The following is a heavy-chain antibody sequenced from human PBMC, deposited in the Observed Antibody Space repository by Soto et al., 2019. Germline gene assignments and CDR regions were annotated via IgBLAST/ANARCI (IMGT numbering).Heavy chain of an antibody. V-gene: IGHV4-59*01. CDR3: ARSMPQVEMATWEAFDI. Sequence: SETLSLTCTVSGGSISSYYWSWIRQPPGKGLEWIGYIYYSGSTNYNPSLKSRVTISVDTSKNQFSLKLSSVTAADTAVYYCARSMPQVEMATWEAFDIWGQGTMVTVSS. J-gene: IGHJ3*02. D-gene: IGHD5-12*01. CDR2: IYYSGST. CDR1: GGSISSYY.